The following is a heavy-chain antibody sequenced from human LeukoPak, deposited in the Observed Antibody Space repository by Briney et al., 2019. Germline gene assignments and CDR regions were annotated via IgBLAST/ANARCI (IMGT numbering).Heavy chain of an antibody. CDR3: AKATKVSCSGATCYPFDY. V-gene: IGHV3-23*01. CDR2: IVSSCTNT. D-gene: IGHD2-15*01. Sequence: PGGSLRLSCAASGFTFSSYAMNWVRQAPGKGLECISIIVSSCTNTYYADSVKGRFTISRDNSKTTLYLKMNSLRVDDTDVYYCAKATKVSCSGATCYPFDYWGQGTLVTVSS. CDR1: GFTFSSYA. J-gene: IGHJ4*02.